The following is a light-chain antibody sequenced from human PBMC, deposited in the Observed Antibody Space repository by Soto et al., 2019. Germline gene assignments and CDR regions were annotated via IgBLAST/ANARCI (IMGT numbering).Light chain of an antibody. CDR3: QQGNTIPPWT. CDR2: GAS. Sequence: DIQMTQSPSSVSASVGDRVTITCRASQAIGTWLGWYQQKPGKAPKLLIYGASTLQSGVPSRFSCSGSGTAFTLTISSLQAEDFATYFCQQGNTIPPWTFGQGTKVEMK. J-gene: IGKJ1*01. V-gene: IGKV1-12*01. CDR1: QAIGTW.